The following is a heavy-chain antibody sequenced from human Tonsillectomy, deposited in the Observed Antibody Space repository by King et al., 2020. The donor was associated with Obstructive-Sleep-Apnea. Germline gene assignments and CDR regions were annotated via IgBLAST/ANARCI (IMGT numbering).Heavy chain of an antibody. CDR2: ISYDGSNK. V-gene: IGHV3-30*04. CDR3: ARSVEMATMLSGMDV. CDR1: GFTFRSYA. D-gene: IGHD5-24*01. J-gene: IGHJ6*02. Sequence: EQLVQSGGGVVQPGRSLRLSCAASGFTFRSYAMYWVRQAPGKGLEWVAVISYDGSNKYYADSVKGRFTISRDNSNNKKYLQMNSLRAEDTAVYYCARSVEMATMLSGMDVWGQGTTVTVSS.